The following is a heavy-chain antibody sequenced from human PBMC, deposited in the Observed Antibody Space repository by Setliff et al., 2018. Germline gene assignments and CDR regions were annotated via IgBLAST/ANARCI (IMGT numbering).Heavy chain of an antibody. CDR3: ARGIIAYASWAPNKHAYYYYMDV. Sequence: ASVKVSCKASGYTFTTYYMHWVRQAPGQGLEWMGLINPSGESTVYAEKFQGRFSMTRDTSPSTVYMDLESLKSGDTAIYYCARGIIAYASWAPNKHAYYYYMDVWGNGTTVTVSS. J-gene: IGHJ6*03. V-gene: IGHV1-46*01. CDR2: INPSGEST. CDR1: GYTFTTYY. D-gene: IGHD2-2*01.